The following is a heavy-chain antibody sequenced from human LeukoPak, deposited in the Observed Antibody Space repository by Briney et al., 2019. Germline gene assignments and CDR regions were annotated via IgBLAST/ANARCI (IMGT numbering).Heavy chain of an antibody. V-gene: IGHV3-21*01. J-gene: IGHJ3*02. CDR2: ISTSSSRI. CDR3: ARGSVELQRLDAFDI. D-gene: IGHD6-25*01. Sequence: GGSLRLSCAASGFSFSSYSMDWVRQAPGKGLEWVSSISTSSSRIYYADSVKGRFTISRDNAKNSLCLQMNSLRAEDTAVYYCARGSVELQRLDAFDIWGQGTMVTVSS. CDR1: GFSFSSYS.